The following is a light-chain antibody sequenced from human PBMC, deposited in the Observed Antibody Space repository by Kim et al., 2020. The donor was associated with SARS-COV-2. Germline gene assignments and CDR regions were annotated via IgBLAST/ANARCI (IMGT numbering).Light chain of an antibody. V-gene: IGLV2-14*03. CDR1: SSDVGGYNH. J-gene: IGLJ2*01. Sequence: SITISRTVTSSDVGGYNHVSWYQQHPGKAPKLMIYDVSNRPSGVSNRFSGSKSGNTASLTISGLQAEDEAYYYCSSYTSSSTLVVFGGGTQLTVL. CDR2: DVS. CDR3: SSYTSSSTLVV.